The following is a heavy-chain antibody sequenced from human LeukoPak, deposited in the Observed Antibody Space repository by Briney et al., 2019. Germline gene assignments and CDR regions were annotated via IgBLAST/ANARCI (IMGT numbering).Heavy chain of an antibody. J-gene: IGHJ4*02. CDR2: ISSGGSAI. CDR3: VSGYRNGVDY. D-gene: IGHD5-12*01. V-gene: IGHV3-48*03. CDR1: GFTFSSSA. Sequence: GGSLRLSCAASGFTFSSSAMSWVRQAPGKGLEWVSYISSGGSAIYYADSVRGRFTISRDNARNSLYLQMNSLRIEDTAVYYCVSGYRNGVDYWGQGILVTVSS.